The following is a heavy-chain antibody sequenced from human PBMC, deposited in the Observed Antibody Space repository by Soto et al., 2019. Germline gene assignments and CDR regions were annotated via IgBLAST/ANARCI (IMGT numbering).Heavy chain of an antibody. V-gene: IGHV1-69*12. D-gene: IGHD1-1*01. CDR2: IMPVFPTP. J-gene: IGHJ6*02. Sequence: QVQLVQSGAEVKKPGSSVKVSCKASGGTFSTSAISWVRQAPGRGLEWVGGIMPVFPTPDYAQKFQGRVTITADESTTTAYLELTSLRTDDTAVYYWARDKDRLQLGGNYYYFLDVWGQGTAITVSS. CDR1: GGTFSTSA. CDR3: ARDKDRLQLGGNYYYFLDV.